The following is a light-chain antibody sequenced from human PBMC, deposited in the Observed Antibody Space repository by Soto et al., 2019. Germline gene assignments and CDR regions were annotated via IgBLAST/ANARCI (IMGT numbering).Light chain of an antibody. Sequence: DLQMTQSPSSVSASVGDRVTITCRASQGISNWLAWYQQKPGKAPKLLIYAASSLQSGVPSKFSGSRSGTDFTLTISSLQPEDFAPYFCQQGNSFQVTSGQATRLEIK. CDR1: QGISNW. V-gene: IGKV1-12*01. J-gene: IGKJ5*01. CDR3: QQGNSFQVT. CDR2: AAS.